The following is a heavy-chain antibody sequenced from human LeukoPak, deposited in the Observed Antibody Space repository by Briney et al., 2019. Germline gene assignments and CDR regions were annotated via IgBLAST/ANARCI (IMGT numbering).Heavy chain of an antibody. CDR1: GSTFAELS. CDR2: FDPEDGQA. J-gene: IGHJ4*02. V-gene: IGHV1-24*01. CDR3: ATVSSYTYDNGGFYFDF. D-gene: IGHD3-22*01. Sequence: ASVKVSCKVSGSTFAELSMHWVRQAPGKGLEWMGGFDPEDGQATYAQKFRGRVTVTEDTSTDTAYMDLSGLRSEDTAVYYCATVSSYTYDNGGFYFDFRGQGTLVTVSS.